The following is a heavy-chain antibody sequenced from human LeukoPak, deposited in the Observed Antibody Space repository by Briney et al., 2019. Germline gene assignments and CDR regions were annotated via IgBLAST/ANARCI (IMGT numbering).Heavy chain of an antibody. J-gene: IGHJ4*02. V-gene: IGHV3-49*04. D-gene: IGHD1-26*01. CDR2: IRSKAYGGTT. Sequence: GGSLRLSCTASGFTFGDYAMSWVRQAPGKGLEWVGFIRSKAYGGTTEYAASVKGRFTISRDDSKSIAYLQMNSLKTEDTAVYYCTRAGGGYQPLDYWGQGTLVTVSS. CDR3: TRAGGGYQPLDY. CDR1: GFTFGDYA.